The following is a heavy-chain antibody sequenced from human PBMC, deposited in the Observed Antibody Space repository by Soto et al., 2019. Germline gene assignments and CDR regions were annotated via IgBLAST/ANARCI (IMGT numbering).Heavy chain of an antibody. CDR2: IWYDGSNK. D-gene: IGHD1-1*01. Sequence: GGSLRLSCAASGFTFSSYGMHWVRQAPGKGLEWVAVIWYDGSNKYYADSVKGRFTISRDNSKNTLYLQMNSLRAEDTAVYYCARGVDKLTRAGYYYGMDVWGQGTTVTVSS. CDR1: GFTFSSYG. CDR3: ARGVDKLTRAGYYYGMDV. J-gene: IGHJ6*02. V-gene: IGHV3-33*01.